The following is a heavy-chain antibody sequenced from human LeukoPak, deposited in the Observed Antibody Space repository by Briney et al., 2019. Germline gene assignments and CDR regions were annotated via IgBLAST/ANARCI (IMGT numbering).Heavy chain of an antibody. V-gene: IGHV3-49*04. Sequence: GGSLRLSCTASGFTFGDYAMSWVRQAPGKGLEWVGFIRSKAYGGTTEYAASVKGRFTISRDDSKSIAYLQMNSLKTEDTAVYYCTREEDPGVVGGTYYFDYWGQGTLVTVSS. D-gene: IGHD2-15*01. CDR2: IRSKAYGGTT. J-gene: IGHJ4*02. CDR1: GFTFGDYA. CDR3: TREEDPGVVGGTYYFDY.